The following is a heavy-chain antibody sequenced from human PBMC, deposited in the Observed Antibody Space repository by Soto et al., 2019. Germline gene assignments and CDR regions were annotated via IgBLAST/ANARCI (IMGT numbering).Heavy chain of an antibody. CDR1: GFTFTSSA. CDR3: AALGVNFDH. Sequence: SSVKVSCKASGFTFTSSAVQWVRQARGQRLEWVGWIGVGSGNRHYAQKFQERVTITRDMSTNTAYMELSSLRSEDTAVYYCAALGVNFDHWGQGTLVTVSS. CDR2: IGVGSGNR. D-gene: IGHD2-8*01. V-gene: IGHV1-58*01. J-gene: IGHJ4*02.